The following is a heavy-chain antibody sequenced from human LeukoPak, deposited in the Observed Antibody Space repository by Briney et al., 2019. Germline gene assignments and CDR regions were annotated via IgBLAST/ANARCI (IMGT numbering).Heavy chain of an antibody. CDR1: GFTFSSYS. CDR3: ARDSPMVRGENYYGMDV. V-gene: IGHV3-21*01. D-gene: IGHD3-10*01. J-gene: IGHJ6*02. CDR2: ISSSSSYI. Sequence: GGSLRLSCAASGFTFSSYSMNWARQAPGKGLEWVSSISSSSSYIYYADSVKGRFTISRDNAKNSLYLQMNSLRAEDTAVYYCARDSPMVRGENYYGMDVWGQGTTVTVSS.